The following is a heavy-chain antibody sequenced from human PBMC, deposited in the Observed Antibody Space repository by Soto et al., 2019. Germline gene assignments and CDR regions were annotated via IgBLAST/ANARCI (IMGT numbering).Heavy chain of an antibody. J-gene: IGHJ6*03. CDR2: MNPNSGNT. Sequence: QVPLVQSGAEVKKLGASVKVSCKASGYTFTSYDINWVRQATGQGLEWMGWMNPNSGNTGYAQKFQGRVTMTRNTSISTAYMELSSLRSEDTAVYYCARGDSGYDDYYYYYYMDVWGKGTTVTVSS. CDR1: GYTFTSYD. D-gene: IGHD5-12*01. V-gene: IGHV1-8*01. CDR3: ARGDSGYDDYYYYYYMDV.